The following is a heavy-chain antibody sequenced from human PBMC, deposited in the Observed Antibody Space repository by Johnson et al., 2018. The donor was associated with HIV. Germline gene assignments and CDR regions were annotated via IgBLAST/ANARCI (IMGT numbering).Heavy chain of an antibody. J-gene: IGHJ3*02. CDR2: ISWTSGSI. D-gene: IGHD6-6*01. CDR1: GFTFSSYA. CDR3: ARGRSSSSTAAFDI. Sequence: QLVESGGGVVQPGRSLRLSCAASGFTFSSYAMHWVRQAPGKGLEWVSGISWTSGSIAYADSVKGRFTISRDNAKNTLYLQMKSLRGEDTAVYSCARGRSSSSTAAFDIWGQGTMVTVSS. V-gene: IGHV3-NL1*01.